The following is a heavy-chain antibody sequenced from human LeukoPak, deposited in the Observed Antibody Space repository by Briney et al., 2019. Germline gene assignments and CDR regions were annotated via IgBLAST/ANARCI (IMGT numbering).Heavy chain of an antibody. CDR2: IYYSGSS. J-gene: IGHJ5*02. CDR3: ARDQIVVAGNWFDP. Sequence: NPSETLSLTCTVSGGSISSGDYYWSWIRQHPGKGLEWIGYIYYSGSSYYNPSLKSRVTISVDTSKNQFSLNLRSVTTADTAVYYCARDQIVVAGNWFDPWGQGTLVTVSS. CDR1: GGSISSGDYY. D-gene: IGHD1-26*01. V-gene: IGHV4-31*03.